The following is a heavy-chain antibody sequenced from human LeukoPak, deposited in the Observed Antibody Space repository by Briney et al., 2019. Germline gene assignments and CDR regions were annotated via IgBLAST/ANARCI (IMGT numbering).Heavy chain of an antibody. CDR1: GYAFTSYD. D-gene: IGHD6-25*01. CDR2: MNPNSGNG. J-gene: IGHJ3*02. Sequence: ASVKVSCKASGYAFTSYDINWVRQATGQGLEWMGYMNPNSGNGGYAQKFQGRVTITTDASISTAYMELSGLTSEDTAVYYCARELRRDDIWGQGTLVTVSS. V-gene: IGHV1-8*03. CDR3: ARELRRDDI.